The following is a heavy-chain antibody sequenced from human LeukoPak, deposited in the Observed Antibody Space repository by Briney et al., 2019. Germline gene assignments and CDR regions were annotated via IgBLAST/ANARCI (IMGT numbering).Heavy chain of an antibody. D-gene: IGHD3-22*01. J-gene: IGHJ4*02. Sequence: GGSLRLSCAAFGFTFSSYSMNWVRQAPGKGLEWVSSISSSSSYIYYADSVKGRFTISRDNAKNSLYLQMNSLRAEDTAVYYCASGYYDSSATAGYWGQGTLVTVSS. CDR3: ASGYYDSSATAGY. CDR1: GFTFSSYS. CDR2: ISSSSSYI. V-gene: IGHV3-21*01.